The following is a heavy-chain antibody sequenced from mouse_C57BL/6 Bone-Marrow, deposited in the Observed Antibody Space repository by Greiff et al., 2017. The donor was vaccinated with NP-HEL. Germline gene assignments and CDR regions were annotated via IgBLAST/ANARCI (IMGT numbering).Heavy chain of an antibody. CDR1: GFTFSSYA. J-gene: IGHJ2*01. CDR2: ISDGGSYT. Sequence: VQLKESGGGLVKPGGSLTLSCAASGFTFSSYAMSWVRQTPEKRLEWVATISDGGSYTYYPDNVKGRFTISRDNAKNNLYLQMSHLKSEDTAMYYCARDGTVVFDYWGQGTTLTVSS. V-gene: IGHV5-4*01. CDR3: ARDGTVVFDY. D-gene: IGHD1-1*01.